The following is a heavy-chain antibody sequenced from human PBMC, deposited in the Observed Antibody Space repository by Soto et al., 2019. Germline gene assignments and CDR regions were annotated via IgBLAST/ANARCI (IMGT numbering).Heavy chain of an antibody. D-gene: IGHD3-10*01. Sequence: QVQLQESGPGLVKPSQTLSLTCTVSGGSLSTAGYYWSWIRQHPGKGLEWLGYIFYNGSTHYNSSLMSRITISKDSSNNHFSLKLTSVTAADTAVFYCARGWMVRGVMPWYFDNGGQGTLVTVSS. CDR2: IFYNGST. CDR3: ARGWMVRGVMPWYFDN. J-gene: IGHJ4*02. V-gene: IGHV4-31*03. CDR1: GGSLSTAGYY.